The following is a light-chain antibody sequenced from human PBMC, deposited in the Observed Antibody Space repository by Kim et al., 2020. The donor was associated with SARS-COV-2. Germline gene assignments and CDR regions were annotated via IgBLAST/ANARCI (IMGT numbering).Light chain of an antibody. Sequence: DIQMTQSPSSLSASVGDRVTITCRASQRISSYLNWYQQKPGKAPKLLIYAASSLQSGVPSRFSGSGSGTDFTLTISSLQPEAFATYYCQQSYRTPWTFGQGTKVDIK. CDR3: QQSYRTPWT. J-gene: IGKJ1*01. CDR1: QRISSY. V-gene: IGKV1-39*01. CDR2: AAS.